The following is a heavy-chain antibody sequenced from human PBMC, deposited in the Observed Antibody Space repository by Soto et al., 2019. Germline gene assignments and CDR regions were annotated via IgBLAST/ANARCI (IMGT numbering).Heavy chain of an antibody. J-gene: IGHJ3*02. V-gene: IGHV3-66*01. Sequence: EVQLVESGGGLVQPGGSLRLSCVASGLTVSGEYMTWVRQAPGKGLEWVSIIYSGGSTYYPDSVKGRFTISRDNSKEQLDLQMNGLRVEDTAMYYCASMLPSGMFAFDIWGQGTTVTVSS. CDR3: ASMLPSGMFAFDI. CDR2: IYSGGST. D-gene: IGHD2-15*01. CDR1: GLTVSGEY.